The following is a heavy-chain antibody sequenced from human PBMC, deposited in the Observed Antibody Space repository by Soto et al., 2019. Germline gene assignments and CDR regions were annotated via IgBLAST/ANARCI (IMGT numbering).Heavy chain of an antibody. D-gene: IGHD4-17*01. CDR3: ARGMTTVTTFDY. Sequence: PSETLSLTCAVSGGSISSGGYSWSWIRQPPGKGLEWIGYIYHSGSTYYNPSLKSRVTISLDRSKTQISLKLSSVTSADTAVYYCARGMTTVTTFDYWGKGTLVPSPQ. CDR1: GGSISSGGYS. J-gene: IGHJ4*02. CDR2: IYHSGST. V-gene: IGHV4-30-2*01.